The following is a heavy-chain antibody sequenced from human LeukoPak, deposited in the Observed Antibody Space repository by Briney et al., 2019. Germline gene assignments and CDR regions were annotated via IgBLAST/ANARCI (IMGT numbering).Heavy chain of an antibody. CDR3: ASHLPVGPIDF. CDR1: GFTFSSYS. Sequence: GESLRLSCAASGFTFSSYSMHWVRQAPGKGLEWVSSISPSSGFIYYADSVKGRFTISRDNAKSSLYLQMNSLRAEDTAVYYCASHLPVGPIDFWGQGSLVTVSS. J-gene: IGHJ4*02. CDR2: ISPSSGFI. D-gene: IGHD1-26*01. V-gene: IGHV3-21*06.